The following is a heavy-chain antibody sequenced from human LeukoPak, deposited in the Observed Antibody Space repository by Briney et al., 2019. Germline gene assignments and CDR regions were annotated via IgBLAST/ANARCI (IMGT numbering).Heavy chain of an antibody. CDR2: IYYSGST. J-gene: IGHJ4*02. Sequence: PSETLSLTCTVSGGSISSYYWSWIRQPPGKGLEWIGYIYYSGSTNYNPSLKSRVTISVDTSKNQFSLKLSSVTAADTAVYYCGTPKVYYYGSGVEYYFDYWGQGTLVTVSS. V-gene: IGHV4-59*01. CDR3: GTPKVYYYGSGVEYYFDY. D-gene: IGHD3-10*01. CDR1: GGSISSYY.